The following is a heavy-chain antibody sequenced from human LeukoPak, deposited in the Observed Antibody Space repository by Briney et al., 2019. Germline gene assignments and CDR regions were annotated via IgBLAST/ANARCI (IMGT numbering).Heavy chain of an antibody. V-gene: IGHV3-21*01. Sequence: GGSLRLSCAASGFTFSSYSMNWVRQAPGKGLEWVSSISSSSSYIYYADSVKGRFTISRDNAKNSLYLQMNSLRAEDTAVYYCARVLWFGEFRENWFDPWGQGTLVTVPS. CDR2: ISSSSSYI. J-gene: IGHJ5*02. CDR1: GFTFSSYS. CDR3: ARVLWFGEFRENWFDP. D-gene: IGHD3-10*01.